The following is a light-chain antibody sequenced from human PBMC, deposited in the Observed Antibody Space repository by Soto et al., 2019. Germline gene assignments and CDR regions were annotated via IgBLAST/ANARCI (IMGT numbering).Light chain of an antibody. CDR1: QSVHSR. CDR2: DAS. CDR3: HQYDNWWT. V-gene: IGKV3D-15*01. J-gene: IGKJ1*01. Sequence: EIVMTQSPAALSVSPGDAATLSCRASQSVHSRLAWYQQKPGQAPRLLIYDASRRASGVPARFSGSGSGTDFTLTISSLQPEDFAVYYCHQYDNWWTFGQGTKVDIK.